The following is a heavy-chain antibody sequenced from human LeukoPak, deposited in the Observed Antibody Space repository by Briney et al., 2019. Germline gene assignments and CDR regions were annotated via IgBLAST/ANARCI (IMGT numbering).Heavy chain of an antibody. CDR1: GYTLTELS. D-gene: IGHD3-22*01. CDR3: ATGPTLYYYDSSGYDY. CDR2: FDPEDGET. J-gene: IGHJ4*02. Sequence: ASVKVSCKVSGYTLTELSMHWVRQAPGKGLEWMGGFDPEDGETIYAQKFQGRVTMTEDTSTDTAYMELSSLRSEDTAVYYCATGPTLYYYDSSGYDYWGQGTLVTVSS. V-gene: IGHV1-24*01.